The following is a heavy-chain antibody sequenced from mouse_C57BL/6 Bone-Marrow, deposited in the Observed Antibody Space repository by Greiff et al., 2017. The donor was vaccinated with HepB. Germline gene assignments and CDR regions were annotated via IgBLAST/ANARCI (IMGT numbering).Heavy chain of an antibody. V-gene: IGHV5-16*01. CDR2: INYDGSST. CDR1: GFTFSDYY. CDR3: ARLRGSMDY. J-gene: IGHJ4*01. D-gene: IGHD2-12*01. Sequence: EVMLVESEGGLVQPGSSMKLSCTASGFTFSDYYMAWVRQVPEKGLEWVANINYDGSSTYYLDSLKSRFIISRDNAKNMLYLQMSSLKSEDTATYYCARLRGSMDYWGQGTSVTVSS.